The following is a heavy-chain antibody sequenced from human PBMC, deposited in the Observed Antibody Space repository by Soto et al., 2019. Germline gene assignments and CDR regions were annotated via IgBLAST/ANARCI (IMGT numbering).Heavy chain of an antibody. D-gene: IGHD3-3*01. CDR2: INPNSGGP. V-gene: IGHV1-2*02. CDR3: ARDYWSGDRYYYGMDV. J-gene: IGHJ6*02. CDR1: GYTFTGYY. Sequence: ASVKVSCKASGYTFTGYYIHWVRQAPGQRLEWMGYINPNSGGPNYAQKFQGRVTMTRDTSISTAYMELSRLRSDDAAVYFCARDYWSGDRYYYGMDVWGQGTTVTVSS.